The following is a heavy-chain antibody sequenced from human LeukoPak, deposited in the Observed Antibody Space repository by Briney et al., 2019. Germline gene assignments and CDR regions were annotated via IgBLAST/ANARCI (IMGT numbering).Heavy chain of an antibody. D-gene: IGHD3-10*01. Sequence: GSLRLSCAASGFNFNVYAMTWVRQAPGKGLEWIGSIFYSGSTNYNPSLKSRVTISVDTSKNQFSLKLSSVTAADTAVYYCARGTTLYYYGSGSFHYFDYWGQGTLVTVSS. CDR3: ARGTTLYYYGSGSFHYFDY. V-gene: IGHV4-59*01. CDR1: GFNFNVYA. CDR2: IFYSGST. J-gene: IGHJ4*02.